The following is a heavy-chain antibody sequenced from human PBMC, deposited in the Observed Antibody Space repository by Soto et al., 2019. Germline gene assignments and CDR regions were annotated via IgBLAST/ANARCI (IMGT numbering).Heavy chain of an antibody. Sequence: LSLTCAAYGGSISSVDYYWSWIRQHPGKGLDSIGTIYFSGTTYYNPSLKSRVTISVDTSKSQFSLKLSSVTAADTAVYYCARRDRSGFSYWLDTWGQGTLLTVSS. CDR2: IYFSGTT. D-gene: IGHD3-22*01. J-gene: IGHJ5*02. CDR1: GGSISSVDYY. V-gene: IGHV4-31*11. CDR3: ARRDRSGFSYWLDT.